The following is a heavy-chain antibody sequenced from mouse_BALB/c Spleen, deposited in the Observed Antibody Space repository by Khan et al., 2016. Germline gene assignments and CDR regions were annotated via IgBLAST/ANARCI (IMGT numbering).Heavy chain of an antibody. Sequence: EVELVESGGGLVQPGGSRKLSCAASGFTFSRFGMHWVRQAPEKGLEWVAYISSSSSTIYYAATLKGRFTISRDNPKNGLFLQMTSLRSRDTAMYYCARGDYWGQGTTLTVSS. CDR3: ARGDY. CDR2: ISSSSSTI. V-gene: IGHV5-17*02. J-gene: IGHJ2*01. CDR1: GFTFSRFG.